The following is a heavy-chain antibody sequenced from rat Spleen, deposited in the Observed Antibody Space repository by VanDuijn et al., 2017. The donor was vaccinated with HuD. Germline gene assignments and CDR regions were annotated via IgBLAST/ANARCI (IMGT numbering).Heavy chain of an antibody. D-gene: IGHD1-12*02. J-gene: IGHJ3*01. Sequence: EVQLVESDGGLVQPGRSLKFSCVASGFNFSNYGMAWVRQAPKKGLEWVAYISYDGVTTYYPDSVRGRFSIPRDNAKNTLYLQMDSLRSEDTATYYCTSHYDGTYPFTYWGQGTLVTVSS. CDR2: ISYDGVTT. V-gene: IGHV5-17*01. CDR3: TSHYDGTYPFTY. CDR1: GFNFSNYG.